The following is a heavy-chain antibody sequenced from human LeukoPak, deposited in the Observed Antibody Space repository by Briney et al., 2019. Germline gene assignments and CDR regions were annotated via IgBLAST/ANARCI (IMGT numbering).Heavy chain of an antibody. V-gene: IGHV4-59*01. D-gene: IGHD5-18*01. CDR3: ARDKAHSYGRYFDP. Sequence: PSETLSLTCSVSGGSISTYYWNWIRQTPGKGLEWIGHTSYGNTDYNPSLKSRVTISVDASKNQFSLKLTSVTAADTAVYYRARDKAHSYGRYFDPWGQGALVTVSS. J-gene: IGHJ5*02. CDR1: GGSISTYY. CDR2: TSYGNT.